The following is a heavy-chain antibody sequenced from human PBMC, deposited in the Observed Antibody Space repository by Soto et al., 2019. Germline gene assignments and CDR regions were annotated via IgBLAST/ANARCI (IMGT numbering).Heavy chain of an antibody. CDR1: GGSISSGGSY. CDR3: ARRLAITSNYFDF. D-gene: IGHD1-20*01. J-gene: IGHJ4*02. V-gene: IGHV4-39*01. CDR2: FYYSGGT. Sequence: PETLSLTCTVSGGSISSGGSYWGWIRQPPGMGLEWIGSFYYSGGTYYNPSLKSRVSISVDTSKNQFSLKLSSVTAADTAVYYCARRLAITSNYFDFWGQGILVTVSS.